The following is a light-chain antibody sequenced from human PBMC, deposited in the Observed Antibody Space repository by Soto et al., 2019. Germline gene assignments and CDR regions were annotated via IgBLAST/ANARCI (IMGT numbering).Light chain of an antibody. CDR1: QSVNTY. Sequence: EVVLTQSPATLSLSPGDRATLSCRASQSVNTYLAWYQQKPGQAPRLLIYDASNRATGIPARFSGSGSGTDFTLTISSLEPEDFAVYYCQQRYNWPPITFGQGTRLEI. J-gene: IGKJ5*01. V-gene: IGKV3-11*01. CDR2: DAS. CDR3: QQRYNWPPIT.